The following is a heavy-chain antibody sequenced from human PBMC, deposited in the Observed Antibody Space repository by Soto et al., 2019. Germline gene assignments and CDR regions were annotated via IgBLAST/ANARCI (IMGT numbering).Heavy chain of an antibody. D-gene: IGHD3-3*01. CDR3: ARDRWSYDFWSGYRYYYGMDV. Sequence: SETLSLTCTVSGGSISSGGYYWSWIHQHPGKGLEWIGYIYYSGSTYYNPSLKSRVTISVDTSKNQFSLKLSSVTAADTAVYYCARDRWSYDFWSGYRYYYGMDVWGQGTTVTVSS. J-gene: IGHJ6*02. CDR2: IYYSGST. V-gene: IGHV4-31*03. CDR1: GGSISSGGYY.